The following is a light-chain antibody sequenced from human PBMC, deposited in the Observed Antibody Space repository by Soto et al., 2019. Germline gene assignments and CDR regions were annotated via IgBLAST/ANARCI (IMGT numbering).Light chain of an antibody. CDR2: GAS. CDR3: QQYGSSIT. Sequence: IVWTQSPGNLSLSPGERATLSCRASQSVSSSYLAWYQQKPGQAPRLLIYGASSRATGIPDRFSGSGSGTDFTLTISRLEPEDFAVYYCQQYGSSITFGQGTRLEIK. CDR1: QSVSSSY. V-gene: IGKV3-20*01. J-gene: IGKJ5*01.